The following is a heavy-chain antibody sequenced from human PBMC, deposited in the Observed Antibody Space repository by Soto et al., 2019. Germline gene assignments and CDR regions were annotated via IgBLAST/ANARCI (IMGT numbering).Heavy chain of an antibody. Sequence: GGSLRLSCAASGFTFSSYSMNWVRQAPGKGLEWVSSISSSSSYIYYADSVKGRFTISRDNAKNSLYLQMNSLRAEDTAVYYCASTLTGTDAFDIWGQGTMVTVSS. CDR3: ASTLTGTDAFDI. D-gene: IGHD3-9*01. CDR2: ISSSSSYI. CDR1: GFTFSSYS. V-gene: IGHV3-21*01. J-gene: IGHJ3*02.